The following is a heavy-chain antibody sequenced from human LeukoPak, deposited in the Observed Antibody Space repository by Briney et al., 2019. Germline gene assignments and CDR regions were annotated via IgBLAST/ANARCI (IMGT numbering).Heavy chain of an antibody. CDR1: GFTFSSYG. CDR3: ARDDDPIAVAGTFDY. CDR2: IWYDGSNK. Sequence: PGGSPRLSCAASGFTFSSYGMHWVRQAPGKGLDWVTVIWYDGSNKYYADSVKGRFTISRDNSKNTLYLQMNSLRAEDTAVYYCARDDDPIAVAGTFDYWGQGTLVTVSS. J-gene: IGHJ4*02. D-gene: IGHD6-19*01. V-gene: IGHV3-33*01.